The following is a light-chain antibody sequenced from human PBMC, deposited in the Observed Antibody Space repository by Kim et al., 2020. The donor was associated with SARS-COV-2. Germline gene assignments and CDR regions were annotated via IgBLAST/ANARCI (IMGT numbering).Light chain of an antibody. CDR1: QSVDSN. Sequence: SPGERANLSCRASQSVDSNLAWYQQKPGQAPRLLIYGASTRATGIPARFSGGGSGTEFTLTISSLQSEDFAVYYCQQYNNWPPPYTFGQGTKLEI. V-gene: IGKV3-15*01. J-gene: IGKJ2*01. CDR3: QQYNNWPPPYT. CDR2: GAS.